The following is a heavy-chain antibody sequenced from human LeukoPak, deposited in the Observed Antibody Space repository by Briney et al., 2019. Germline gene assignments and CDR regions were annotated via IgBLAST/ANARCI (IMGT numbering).Heavy chain of an antibody. CDR2: FYYSGRT. CDR3: ATLRRYGSGTNYPPGYFDY. D-gene: IGHD3-10*01. J-gene: IGHJ4*02. Sequence: SEALSLTCTVSGGSVTTYFWSWIRQPPGKGLEWAGTFYYSGRTYYNPSLKSRVSLSVDTSQNHFSLHLNSVTAADTAVYYCATLRRYGSGTNYPPGYFDYWGQGTLVSVSS. V-gene: IGHV4-59*04. CDR1: GGSVTTYF.